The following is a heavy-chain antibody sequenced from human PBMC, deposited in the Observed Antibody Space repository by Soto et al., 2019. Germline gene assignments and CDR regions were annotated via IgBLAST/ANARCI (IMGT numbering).Heavy chain of an antibody. Sequence: GGSLRLSCAASGFTFSSYSMNWVRQAPGKGLEWVSSISSSSSYIYYADSVKGRFTISRDNAKNSLYLQMNSLRAEDTAVYYCARAEYDYIWGSYRYPFDYWGQGTLVTVSS. D-gene: IGHD3-16*02. J-gene: IGHJ4*02. V-gene: IGHV3-21*01. CDR3: ARAEYDYIWGSYRYPFDY. CDR1: GFTFSSYS. CDR2: ISSSSSYI.